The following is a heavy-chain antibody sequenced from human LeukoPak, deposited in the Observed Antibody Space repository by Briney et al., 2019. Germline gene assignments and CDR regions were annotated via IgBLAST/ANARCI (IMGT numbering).Heavy chain of an antibody. CDR2: INHSGST. V-gene: IGHV4-34*01. D-gene: IGHD6-13*01. Sequence: PSETLSLTCAVYGGSFGGYYWSWIRQPPGKGLEWIGEINHSGSTNYNPSLKSRVTISVDTSKNQFSLKLSSVTAADTAVYYCARSSGWYDVNWFDPWGQGTLVTVSS. CDR1: GGSFGGYY. J-gene: IGHJ5*02. CDR3: ARSSGWYDVNWFDP.